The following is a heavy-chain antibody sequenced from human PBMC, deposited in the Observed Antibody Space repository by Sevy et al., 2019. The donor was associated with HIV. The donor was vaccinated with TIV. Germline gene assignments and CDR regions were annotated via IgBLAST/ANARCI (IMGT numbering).Heavy chain of an antibody. CDR3: ARYYYGSGKYYFDY. CDR2: IYTSGIT. D-gene: IGHD3-10*01. CDR1: GGSISSGTYY. J-gene: IGHJ4*02. Sequence: SETLSLTCTVSGGSISSGTYYWTWIRQPAGKGLEWIGRIYTSGITNYNPSLKSQVTISLDTSKNQFSLNLSSVTAADTAVYYCARYYYGSGKYYFDYWGQGTLVTVSS. V-gene: IGHV4-61*02.